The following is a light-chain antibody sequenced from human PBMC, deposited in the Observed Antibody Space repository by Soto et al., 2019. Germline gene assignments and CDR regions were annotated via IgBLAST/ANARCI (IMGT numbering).Light chain of an antibody. CDR1: QSVSSN. Sequence: EIVMTQSPATLSVSPGERATLSCRASQSVSSNLAWYQQKPGQAPRLRIYGASTRATGIPARFSGSRSGTEFTLTIRGLQSEDFAVYSCQQYNNWTPITFGQGTRLEIK. CDR3: QQYNNWTPIT. J-gene: IGKJ5*01. V-gene: IGKV3-15*01. CDR2: GAS.